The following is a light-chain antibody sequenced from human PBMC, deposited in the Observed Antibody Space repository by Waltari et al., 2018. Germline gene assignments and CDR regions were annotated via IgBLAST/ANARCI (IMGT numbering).Light chain of an antibody. V-gene: IGKV3-11*01. CDR2: ATS. CDR3: QQRRNWPLT. Sequence: DIVLTQSPATLSLSPGERATLACWASQSLSNYLAWYQQKPGQAPRLLIYATSNRATGIPARFGGSGFGTDFTLTISSLGPEDFAVYYCQQRRNWPLTFGGGTKVEIK. CDR1: QSLSNY. J-gene: IGKJ4*01.